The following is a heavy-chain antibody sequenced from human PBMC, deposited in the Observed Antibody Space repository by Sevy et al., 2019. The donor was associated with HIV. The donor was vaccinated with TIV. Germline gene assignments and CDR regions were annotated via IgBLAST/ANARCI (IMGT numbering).Heavy chain of an antibody. CDR2: INSGSSRT. CDR3: AKDLPGTDWGTFDV. Sequence: GGPLRLSCAASGFTFSTYALSWVRHAPGKGLEWVSSINSGSSRTHYADSVKGRFTISRDNSKNTLFLGMNSLRAEDTAVYYCAKDLPGTDWGTFDVWGQGTMVTVSS. D-gene: IGHD7-27*01. CDR1: GFTFSTYA. V-gene: IGHV3-23*03. J-gene: IGHJ3*01.